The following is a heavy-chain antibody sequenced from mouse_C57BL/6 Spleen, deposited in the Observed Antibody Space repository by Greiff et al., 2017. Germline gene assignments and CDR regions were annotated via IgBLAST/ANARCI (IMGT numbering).Heavy chain of an antibody. Sequence: QVQLQQPGAELVRPGSSVKLSCKASGYTFTSYWMHWVKQRPIQGLEWIGNIDPSDSETHYNRKFKDKATLTVDKSSSTAYMQLSSLTSEDSAVYYCARMGLNYYGGYFDYWGQGTTLTVSS. CDR3: ARMGLNYYGGYFDY. CDR2: IDPSDSET. CDR1: GYTFTSYW. J-gene: IGHJ2*01. D-gene: IGHD1-1*01. V-gene: IGHV1-52*01.